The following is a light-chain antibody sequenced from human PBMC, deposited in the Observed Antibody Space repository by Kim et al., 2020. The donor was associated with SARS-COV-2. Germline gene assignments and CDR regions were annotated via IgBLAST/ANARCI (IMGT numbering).Light chain of an antibody. J-gene: IGKJ1*01. CDR1: QSVSSNY. CDR2: GAS. CDR3: QQYGGSTGT. Sequence: PGDRATLSCRASQSVSSNYLAWYQQKPGQAPRLLIYGASSRATGIPDRFSASGSGTDFTLTISRLEPEDFAVYFCQQYGGSTGTFGQGTKVDIK. V-gene: IGKV3-20*01.